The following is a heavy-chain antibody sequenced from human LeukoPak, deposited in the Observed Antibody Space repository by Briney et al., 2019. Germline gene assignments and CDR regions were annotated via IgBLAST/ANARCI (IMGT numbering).Heavy chain of an antibody. V-gene: IGHV3-20*04. CDR1: GFTFDDYG. Sequence: GGSLRLSCAASGFTFDDYGMSWVRQAPGKGLEWVSGINWNGGSTGYADSVKGRFTISRDNAKNSLYLQMNSLRAEDTAVYYCARALRYFDWLSTSPEYNWFDPWGQGTLVTVSS. CDR3: ARALRYFDWLSTSPEYNWFDP. CDR2: INWNGGST. J-gene: IGHJ5*02. D-gene: IGHD3-9*01.